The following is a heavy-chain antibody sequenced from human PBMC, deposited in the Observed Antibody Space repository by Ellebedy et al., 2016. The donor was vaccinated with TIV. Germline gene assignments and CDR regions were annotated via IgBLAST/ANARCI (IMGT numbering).Heavy chain of an antibody. D-gene: IGHD6-19*01. J-gene: IGHJ4*02. Sequence: MPSETLSLTCTVSGGSVSSGDYYWNWIRQPPGKGLEWIGEINHSGGTSYNPSLKSRVTISVDTSKKQLSLKLRSVTAADTAVYYCAALGQWQVDTGGYWGQGTLVIVSS. CDR3: AALGQWQVDTGGY. CDR1: GGSVSSGDYY. V-gene: IGHV4-34*01. CDR2: INHSGGT.